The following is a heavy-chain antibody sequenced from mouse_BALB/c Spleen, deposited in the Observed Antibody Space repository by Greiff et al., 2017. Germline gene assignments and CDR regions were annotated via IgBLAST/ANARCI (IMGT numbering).Heavy chain of an antibody. CDR1: GYAFTNYL. D-gene: IGHD1-3*01. CDR2: INPGSGGT. Sequence: QVQLQQSGAELVRPGTSVKVSCKASGYAFTNYLIEWVKQRPGQGLEWIGVINPGSGGTNYNEKFKGKATLTADKSSSTAYMQLSSLTSDDSAVYFCARGGKGYFDYWGQGTTLTVSS. J-gene: IGHJ2*01. V-gene: IGHV1-54*01. CDR3: ARGGKGYFDY.